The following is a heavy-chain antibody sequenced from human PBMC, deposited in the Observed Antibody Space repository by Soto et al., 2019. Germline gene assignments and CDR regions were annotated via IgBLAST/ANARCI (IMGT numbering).Heavy chain of an antibody. D-gene: IGHD3-10*01. CDR3: ARDLGAFNYGSAYFDY. Sequence: PGGSLRLSCAASGFTVSSYGMHWVRQAPGKGLEWVAVIWYDGSNQYYADSVKGRFTISRDNSKNVLYLQMNSLRAEDTAVYYCARDLGAFNYGSAYFDYWGQGTPVTVS. J-gene: IGHJ4*02. CDR2: IWYDGSNQ. CDR1: GFTVSSYG. V-gene: IGHV3-33*08.